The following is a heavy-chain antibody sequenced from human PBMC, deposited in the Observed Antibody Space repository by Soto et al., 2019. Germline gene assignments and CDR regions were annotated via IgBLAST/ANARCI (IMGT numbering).Heavy chain of an antibody. CDR1: GFAFSDYA. CDR2: ISDGDGDT. D-gene: IGHD3-16*01. J-gene: IGHJ4*02. V-gene: IGHV3-23*01. Sequence: EVHLLESGGGLVQPGGSLRLSCAASGFAFSDYAMTWVRQAPGKGLEWVADISDGDGDTHYADSVKGRFTISRDDSKNTIYLQMDSLRAEDAAVYYCANGRTFFDFWGQGTLVTVSS. CDR3: ANGRTFFDF.